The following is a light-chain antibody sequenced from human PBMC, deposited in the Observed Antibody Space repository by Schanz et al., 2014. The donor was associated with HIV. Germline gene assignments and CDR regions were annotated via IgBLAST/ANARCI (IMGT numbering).Light chain of an antibody. V-gene: IGLV2-8*01. CDR1: SSDLGRLNC. CDR2: DFA. Sequence: QSALTQPASVSGSPGQSISISCTGTSSDLGRLNCVSWYQQHPGKAPKLVISDFANRPSGVPDRFSGSKSGNTASLTVSGLQAEDEADYYCSSYAGRNNLVVFGGGTKLTVL. CDR3: SSYAGRNNLVV. J-gene: IGLJ2*01.